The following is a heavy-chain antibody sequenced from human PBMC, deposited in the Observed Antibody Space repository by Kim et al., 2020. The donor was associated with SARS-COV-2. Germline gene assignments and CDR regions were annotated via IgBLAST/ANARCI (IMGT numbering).Heavy chain of an antibody. CDR1: GFTFSSYT. Sequence: GGSLRLSCAASGFTFSSYTMTWVRQAPGKGLEWVAHISGSGHQTFYADSVKGRFTVSRDNFQNTLNLQMSSLRAEDTAVYYCAKDKTLTTNSFWGAFDVWGQGNMLTVSS. CDR2: ISGSGHQT. CDR3: AKDKTLTTNSFWGAFDV. J-gene: IGHJ3*01. V-gene: IGHV3-23*01. D-gene: IGHD7-27*01.